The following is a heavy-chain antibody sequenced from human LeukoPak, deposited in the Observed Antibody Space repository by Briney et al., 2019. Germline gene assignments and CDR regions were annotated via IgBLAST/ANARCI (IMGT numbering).Heavy chain of an antibody. V-gene: IGHV4-34*01. D-gene: IGHD2-2*01. CDR2: INHSGST. Sequence: SETLSLTCAVYGGSFSGCYWSWIRQPPGKGLEWIGEINHSGSTNYNPSLKSRVTISVDTSKNQFSLKLSSVTAADTAVYYCARRCVGSTSCYWNYWGQGTLVTVSS. CDR3: ARRCVGSTSCYWNY. J-gene: IGHJ4*02. CDR1: GGSFSGCY.